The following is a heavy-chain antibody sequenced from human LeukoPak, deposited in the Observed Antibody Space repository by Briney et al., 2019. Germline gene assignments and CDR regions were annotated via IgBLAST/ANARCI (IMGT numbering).Heavy chain of an antibody. CDR1: GFTYSRYW. Sequence: PGGSLRLSCAASGFTYSRYWMHWVRQFPGNGLVGVARIKGDDRYTFYADSVKGRFTISRDNAKNTLYLQMNSLRAEDTAVYYCASQADSAYGDYNWGQGTLVTVSS. J-gene: IGHJ4*02. CDR2: IKGDDRYT. CDR3: ASQADSAYGDYN. D-gene: IGHD4-17*01. V-gene: IGHV3-74*01.